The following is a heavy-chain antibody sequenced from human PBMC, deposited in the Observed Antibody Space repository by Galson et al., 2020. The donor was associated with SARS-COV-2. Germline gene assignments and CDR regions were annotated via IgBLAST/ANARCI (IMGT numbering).Heavy chain of an antibody. D-gene: IGHD3-16*01. CDR2: IYSDGST. J-gene: IGHJ5*02. CDR1: GFIVSSNY. Sequence: GESLKISCAASGFIVSSNYMNWVRQAPGKGLEWVSVIYSDGSTSYADSVKGRFTISRHHSKNTVYLQMNNVRPDDTAEYYCAREGGGNWFDPWGQRTLVTVSS. CDR3: AREGGGNWFDP. V-gene: IGHV3-53*04.